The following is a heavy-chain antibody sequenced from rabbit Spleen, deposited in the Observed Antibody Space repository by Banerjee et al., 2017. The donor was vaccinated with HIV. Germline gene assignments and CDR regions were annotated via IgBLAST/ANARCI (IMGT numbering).Heavy chain of an antibody. D-gene: IGHD8-1*01. J-gene: IGHJ4*01. CDR1: GFSFSSSYY. CDR2: INTGSGSA. CDR3: ARAPCGGSSDFTFKL. V-gene: IGHV1S45*01. Sequence: QQQLEESGGGLVQPEGSLTLTCTASGFSFSSSYYMCWVRQAPGKGLEWIGCINTGSGSAYYASWAKGRFTISKTSSTTVTLQVTSLTAADTATYFCARAPCGGSSDFTFKLWGPGTLVTVS.